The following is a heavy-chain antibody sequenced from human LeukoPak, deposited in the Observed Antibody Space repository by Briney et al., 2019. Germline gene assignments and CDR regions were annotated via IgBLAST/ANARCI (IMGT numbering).Heavy chain of an antibody. V-gene: IGHV3-30*03. CDR2: ISYDGSNK. J-gene: IGHJ4*02. D-gene: IGHD6-6*01. CDR3: VSQLVHGLDD. CDR1: GFTFSSYG. Sequence: GGSLRLSCAASGFTFSSYGMHWVRQAPGKGLEWVALISYDGSNKYYADSAKGRFTISRDNSKNTLYLQMNSLSAEDTAVYFCVSQLVHGLDDWGQGTLVTVSS.